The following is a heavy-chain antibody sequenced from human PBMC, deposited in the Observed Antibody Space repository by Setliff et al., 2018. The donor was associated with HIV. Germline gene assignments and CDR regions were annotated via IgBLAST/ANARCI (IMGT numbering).Heavy chain of an antibody. CDR1: GFTFSSHW. CDR3: AREGNYDILTGYLWEYYFDY. Sequence: GGSLRLSCAASGFTFSSHWMSWVRQAPGKGLEWVANIKQDGSEKYHVDSVKVRFTISRDNAKNSLYLQMNSLRAEDTAVYYCAREGNYDILTGYLWEYYFDYWGQGTLVTVSS. CDR2: IKQDGSEK. D-gene: IGHD3-9*01. V-gene: IGHV3-7*03. J-gene: IGHJ4*02.